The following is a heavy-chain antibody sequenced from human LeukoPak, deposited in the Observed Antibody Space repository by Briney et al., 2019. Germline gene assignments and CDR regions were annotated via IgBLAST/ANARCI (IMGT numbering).Heavy chain of an antibody. D-gene: IGHD3-10*01. CDR1: GFTFSSNG. V-gene: IGHV3-30*02. J-gene: IGHJ4*02. Sequence: GGSLRLSCVASGFTFSSNGMHWVRQAPGKGLEWVTFIQYDGSKKYYADSVKGRFTISRDNSKNTLYLEMNSLRAEDTAVYYCAKDSGSSIPDGFDYWGQGTLVTVSS. CDR2: IQYDGSKK. CDR3: AKDSGSSIPDGFDY.